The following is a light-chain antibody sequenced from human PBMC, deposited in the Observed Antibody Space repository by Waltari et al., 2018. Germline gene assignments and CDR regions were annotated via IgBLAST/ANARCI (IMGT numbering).Light chain of an antibody. CDR1: QDIRNA. Sequence: DIQMTQSPSSLSASVGDRVTITCRASQDIRNALAWYQEKPGKAPKLLIYAASRLESGVPSRFSGSGSGTDYTLTITGLQPEDSATYYCQQFSGILWTFGQGTKVEIK. J-gene: IGKJ1*01. V-gene: IGKV1-NL1*01. CDR2: AAS. CDR3: QQFSGILWT.